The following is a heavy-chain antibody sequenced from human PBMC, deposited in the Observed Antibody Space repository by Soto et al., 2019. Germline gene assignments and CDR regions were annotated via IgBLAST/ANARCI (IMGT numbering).Heavy chain of an antibody. D-gene: IGHD2-15*01. CDR3: AIAPNMYYFDY. CDR1: DDSINPWS. Sequence: QVQVHESGPGLVKPSETLSLPCTFPDDSINPWSWSWLRQPPGKGLEWLGYILYSGTSNYNPSFKCGVAKSTDTSYKQVSLRLSSVTASDTTVDYCAIAPNMYYFDYCGQGIMGTVSS. V-gene: IGHV4-59*03. CDR2: ILYSGTS. J-gene: IGHJ4*02.